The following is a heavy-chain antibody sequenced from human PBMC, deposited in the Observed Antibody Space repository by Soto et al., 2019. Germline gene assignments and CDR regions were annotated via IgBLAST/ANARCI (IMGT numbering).Heavy chain of an antibody. V-gene: IGHV4-59*04. CDR2: FHYTGMT. Sequence: SETLSLSYAVSGGSISSYYWSCFRQPPEKGLKWIGYFHYTGMTYYNPSLKSRVTISVDRSKNQLSLKLNSVTAADRAVYYCATGPSSSNGYRQFDYLGKGTLVTSPQ. CDR1: GGSISSYY. CDR3: ATGPSSSNGYRQFDY. D-gene: IGHD6-25*01. J-gene: IGHJ4*02.